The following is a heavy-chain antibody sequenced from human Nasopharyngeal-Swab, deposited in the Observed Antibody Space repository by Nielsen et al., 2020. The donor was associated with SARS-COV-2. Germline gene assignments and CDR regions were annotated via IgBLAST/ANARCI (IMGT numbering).Heavy chain of an antibody. CDR1: GFTFNNDA. Sequence: GESLKISCIASGFTFNNDAMAWVRRTPGRGLQWASGISASGGSTYYTDSVKGRFAVSRDNSRNTLYLQMHSLRVEDTALYYCAKDDVVRGDAFDIWGQGTMVTVSS. CDR3: AKDDVVRGDAFDI. CDR2: ISASGGST. V-gene: IGHV3-23*01. J-gene: IGHJ3*02. D-gene: IGHD3-10*01.